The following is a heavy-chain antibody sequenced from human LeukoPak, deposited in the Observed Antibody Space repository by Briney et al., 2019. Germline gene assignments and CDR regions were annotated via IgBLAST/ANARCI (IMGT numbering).Heavy chain of an antibody. CDR2: ISSSSSYI. D-gene: IGHD6-13*01. J-gene: IGHJ4*02. CDR3: ARERVPGIAAAGTELDY. CDR1: GFTFSSYS. V-gene: IGHV3-21*01. Sequence: GGSLRLSYAASGFTFSSYSMNWVRQAPGKGLEWVSSISSSSSYIYYADSVKGRFTISRDNAKNSLYLQMNSLRAEDTAVYYCARERVPGIAAAGTELDYWGQGTLVTVSS.